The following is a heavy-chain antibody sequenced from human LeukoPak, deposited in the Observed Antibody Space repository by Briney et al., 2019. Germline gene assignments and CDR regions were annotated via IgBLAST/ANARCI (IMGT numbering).Heavy chain of an antibody. D-gene: IGHD3-22*01. J-gene: IGHJ4*02. CDR3: AKDLLARDSSGSVDY. CDR1: GFTFSSYA. V-gene: IGHV3-23*01. Sequence: QPGGSLRLSCAASGFTFSSYAKSWVRQAPGKGLEWVSGISGSGDTTYYADSVKGRFTVSRDSSKNTLYLQMNSLRAGDTAVYYCAKDLLARDSSGSVDYWGQGTLVTVSS. CDR2: ISGSGDTT.